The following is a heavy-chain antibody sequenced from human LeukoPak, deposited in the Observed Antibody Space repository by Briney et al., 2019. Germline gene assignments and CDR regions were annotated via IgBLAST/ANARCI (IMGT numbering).Heavy chain of an antibody. V-gene: IGHV3-33*01. J-gene: IGHJ3*02. CDR1: GFTFSNYG. Sequence: GGSLRLSCAASGFTFSNYGMHWVRQAPGKGLEWVAVIWYDGSNKYYADSVKGRFTISRDNSKNTLYLQMNSLRAEDTAVYYCARDRTGGYDAFDIWGPGTMVTVSS. CDR3: ARDRTGGYDAFDI. D-gene: IGHD7-27*01. CDR2: IWYDGSNK.